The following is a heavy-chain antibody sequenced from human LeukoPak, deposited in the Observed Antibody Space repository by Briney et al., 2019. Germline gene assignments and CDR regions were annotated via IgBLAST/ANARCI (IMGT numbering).Heavy chain of an antibody. D-gene: IGHD6-13*01. CDR3: ARLRGIAAAGTYDY. J-gene: IGHJ4*02. CDR2: ISAYNGNT. V-gene: IGHV1-18*01. CDR1: GYTFTSYG. Sequence: ASVKVSCKASGYTFTSYGISWVRQAPGQGLEWMGWISAYNGNTNYEQKLQGRVTMTTDTSTSTAYMELRSLRSDDTAVYYCARLRGIAAAGTYDYWGQGTLVTVSS.